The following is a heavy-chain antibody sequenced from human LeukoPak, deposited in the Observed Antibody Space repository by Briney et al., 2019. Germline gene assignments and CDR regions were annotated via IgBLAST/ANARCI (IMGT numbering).Heavy chain of an antibody. CDR3: ARAPVTSCRGAFCYPFDY. CDR2: IRYDGNNK. V-gene: IGHV3-30*02. CDR1: AFTFSRYG. Sequence: GSLRLSCAASAFTFSRYGMHWVRQAPGKGLEWVAFIRYDGNNKYYSDSVRGRFTISRDNSKNTVYLQMNSLRAEDAAVYYCARAPVTSCRGAFCYPFDYWGPGILVTVSS. D-gene: IGHD2-15*01. J-gene: IGHJ4*02.